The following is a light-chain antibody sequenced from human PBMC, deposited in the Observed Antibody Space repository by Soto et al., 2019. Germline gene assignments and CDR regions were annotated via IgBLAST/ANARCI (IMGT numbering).Light chain of an antibody. CDR2: DVS. CDR1: SSDIGAYNY. J-gene: IGLJ1*01. V-gene: IGLV2-14*01. CDR3: CSYTSTYTRV. Sequence: QSALTQPASVSGSPGQSITISCTGTSSDIGAYNYVSWYQQHPGKAPKLIIYDVSNRPSGVSNRFSGSKSDNTASLAISGLQPEDEADYYCCSYTSTYTRVFGTGTKVTV.